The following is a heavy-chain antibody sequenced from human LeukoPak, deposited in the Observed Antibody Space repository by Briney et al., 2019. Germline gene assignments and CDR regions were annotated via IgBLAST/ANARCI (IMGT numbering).Heavy chain of an antibody. CDR2: ISGSGGST. V-gene: IGHV3-23*01. D-gene: IGHD6-13*01. CDR3: AKTTKAIVAAGIVFDY. CDR1: GFTFSDYW. Sequence: GGSLRLSCAASGFTFSDYWMYWVRQAPGKGLEWVSVISGSGGSTYYADSVKGRFTISRDNSKNTLYLQMNSLRAEDTAVYYCAKTTKAIVAAGIVFDYWGQGTLVTVSS. J-gene: IGHJ4*02.